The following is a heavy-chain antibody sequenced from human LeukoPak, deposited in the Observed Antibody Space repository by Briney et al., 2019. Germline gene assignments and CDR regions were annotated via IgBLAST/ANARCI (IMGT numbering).Heavy chain of an antibody. J-gene: IGHJ4*02. CDR2: IIPIFGTA. CDR3: AREVWRDIVIPAAPDY. CDR1: GGTFSSYA. D-gene: IGHD2-2*01. V-gene: IGHV1-69*05. Sequence: SVKVSCKASGGTFSSYAISWVRQAPGQGLEWMGGIIPIFGTANYAQKFQGRVTITTDESTSTAYMELSSLRSEDTAVYYCAREVWRDIVIPAAPDYWGQGTLVTVSS.